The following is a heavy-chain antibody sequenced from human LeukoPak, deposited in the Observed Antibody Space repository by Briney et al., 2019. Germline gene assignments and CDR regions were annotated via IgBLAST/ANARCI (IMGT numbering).Heavy chain of an antibody. CDR1: GFTFRNYG. Sequence: GGSLRLSWAASGFTFRNYGMHWVRQAPGKGLEWVALIWYDGSNKYYTDSVKGRFTISRDNSKNMLYLQMNSLRTEDTAVYYCATLRSDSSGWYYFDYWGQGTLVTVSS. D-gene: IGHD6-19*01. V-gene: IGHV3-30*02. J-gene: IGHJ4*02. CDR3: ATLRSDSSGWYYFDY. CDR2: IWYDGSNK.